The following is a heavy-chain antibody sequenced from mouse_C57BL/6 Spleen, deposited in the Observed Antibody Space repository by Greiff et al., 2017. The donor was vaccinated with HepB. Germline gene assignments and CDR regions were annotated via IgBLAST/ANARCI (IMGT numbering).Heavy chain of an antibody. J-gene: IGHJ4*01. CDR3: ARGYYGSSTDYAMDY. Sequence: VQLKQSGPELVKPGASVKIPCKASGYTFTDYNMDWVKQSHGKSLEWIGDINPNNGGTIYNQKFKGKATLTVDKSSSTAYMELRSLTSEDTAVYYCARGYYGSSTDYAMDYWGQGTSVTVSS. D-gene: IGHD1-1*01. V-gene: IGHV1-18*01. CDR1: GYTFTDYN. CDR2: INPNNGGT.